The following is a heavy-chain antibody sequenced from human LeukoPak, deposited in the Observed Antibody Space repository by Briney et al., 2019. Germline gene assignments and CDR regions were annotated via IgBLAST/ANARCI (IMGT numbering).Heavy chain of an antibody. V-gene: IGHV4-59*01. J-gene: IGHJ4*02. CDR2: VYNSGTT. CDR1: GFTFSSYA. Sequence: PGGSLRLSCAASGFTFSSYAMSWVRQAPGKGLEWIGCVYNSGTTVYNPSLTGRVTISVDTSKNQYSLNLRSVTAADAAVYYCARDAYWGQGILVTVSS. CDR3: ARDAY.